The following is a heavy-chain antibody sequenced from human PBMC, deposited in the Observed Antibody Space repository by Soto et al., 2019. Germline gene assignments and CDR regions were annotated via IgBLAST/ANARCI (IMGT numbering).Heavy chain of an antibody. J-gene: IGHJ4*02. CDR2: IIPIFGTA. D-gene: IGHD4-17*01. Sequence: SVKVSCKASGGTFSSYAISWVRQAPGQGLEWMGGIIPIFGTANYAQKFQGRVTITADESTSTAYMELSSLRSEDTAVYYCARDGEVYGDYASFDYWGQGTLVTVSS. CDR1: GGTFSSYA. CDR3: ARDGEVYGDYASFDY. V-gene: IGHV1-69*13.